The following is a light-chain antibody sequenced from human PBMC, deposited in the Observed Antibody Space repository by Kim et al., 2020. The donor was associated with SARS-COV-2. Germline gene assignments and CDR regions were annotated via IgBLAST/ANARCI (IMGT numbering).Light chain of an antibody. CDR1: QGIGNH. J-gene: IGKJ2*01. V-gene: IGKV1-17*01. CDR3: LQHNSYPPP. CDR2: AAS. Sequence: DIQMTQSPSSLSASVGDRVSITCQASQGIGNHLDWFQQKPGKAPKLLIYAASSLQTGVPSRFSGSGSGTQFTLTISSLQPEDFATYYCLQHNSYPPPFGQGTKLEI.